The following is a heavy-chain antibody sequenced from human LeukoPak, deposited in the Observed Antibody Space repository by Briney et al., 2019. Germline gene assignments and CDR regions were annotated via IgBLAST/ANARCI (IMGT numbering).Heavy chain of an antibody. CDR1: GFTFSNAW. CDR2: IKSKTDGGTT. D-gene: IGHD3-3*01. J-gene: IGHJ4*02. CDR3: LYFWSGSSLVDY. V-gene: IGHV3-15*01. Sequence: PGGSLRLSCAASGFTFSNAWMSWVRQAPGKGLEWVGRIKSKTDGGTTDYAAPVKGRFSISRDDSKNPLYLEMYSLKTEDTAMYYCLYFWSGSSLVDYWGQGTLVTVSS.